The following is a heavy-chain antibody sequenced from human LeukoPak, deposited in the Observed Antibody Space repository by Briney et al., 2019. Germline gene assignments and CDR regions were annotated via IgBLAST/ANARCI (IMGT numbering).Heavy chain of an antibody. V-gene: IGHV4-59*08. J-gene: IGHJ3*02. CDR3: ARTNAFDI. Sequence: PSETLPLTCTVSGGSISTYFWSWIRQPPGKGLEWIGFIYYSGSTNYNPSLKSRVTISLDTSKNQFSLKLNSVTAADTAVYYCARTNAFDIWGQGTMVTVSS. CDR1: GGSISTYF. CDR2: IYYSGST.